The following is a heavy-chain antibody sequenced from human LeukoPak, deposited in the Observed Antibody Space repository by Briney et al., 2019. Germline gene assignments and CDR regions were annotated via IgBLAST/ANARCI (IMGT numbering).Heavy chain of an antibody. CDR3: VGGAGWQSDY. V-gene: IGHV3-7*04. Sequence: GGSLRLSCVASGFTFSSYWMNWVRQAPGKGPEWVANIEKDGSEKNYVDSVKSRFTISRDNAKSSVYLQMNNLRAEDTAVYYCVGGAGWQSDYWGQGTPVAVSS. CDR2: IEKDGSEK. D-gene: IGHD2-15*01. J-gene: IGHJ4*02. CDR1: GFTFSSYW.